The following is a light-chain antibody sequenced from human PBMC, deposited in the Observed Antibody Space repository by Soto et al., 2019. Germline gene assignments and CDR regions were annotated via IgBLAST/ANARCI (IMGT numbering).Light chain of an antibody. J-gene: IGKJ4*01. CDR3: LQTFTTHIT. CDR2: SSS. Sequence: DIQMTQSPSSLSASAGDTVTITCRARQNIADYLSWYQQKPGKAPKLLMYSSSILHDGVSSRFSGDGSGTAFTLTLTGLQPEDVATYYCLQTFTTHITFGGGTTVEGK. CDR1: QNIADY. V-gene: IGKV1-39*01.